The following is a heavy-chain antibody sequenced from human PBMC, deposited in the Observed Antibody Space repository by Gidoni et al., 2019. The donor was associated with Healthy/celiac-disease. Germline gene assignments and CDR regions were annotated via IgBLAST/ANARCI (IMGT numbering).Heavy chain of an antibody. V-gene: IGHV3-21*01. CDR2: ISSSSSCI. CDR1: RFTFLSYS. Sequence: EVQLVESGGCLVKPGRVLGLCWPASRFTFLSYSMNWVRHVPVKGVEWVSSISSSSSCIYYADSVKGRFTISRDNAKNSLYLQMNSLRAEDTAVYYCAREYYDSSGQYGMDVWGQGTTVTVSS. D-gene: IGHD3-22*01. CDR3: AREYYDSSGQYGMDV. J-gene: IGHJ6*02.